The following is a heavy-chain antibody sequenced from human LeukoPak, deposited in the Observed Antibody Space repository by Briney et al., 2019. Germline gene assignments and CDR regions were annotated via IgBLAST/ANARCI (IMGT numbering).Heavy chain of an antibody. D-gene: IGHD6-13*01. CDR3: ARDYHSRSWYPPRDWFDP. CDR2: IWYDGSNK. CDR1: GFTFSSYG. V-gene: IGHV3-33*01. J-gene: IGHJ5*02. Sequence: GGSLRLSCAASGFTFSSYGMHWVRQAPGKGLEWVAVIWYDGSNKYYADSVKGRFTISRDNSKNTLYLQMNSLRAEDTAVYYCARDYHSRSWYPPRDWFDPWGQGTLVTVSS.